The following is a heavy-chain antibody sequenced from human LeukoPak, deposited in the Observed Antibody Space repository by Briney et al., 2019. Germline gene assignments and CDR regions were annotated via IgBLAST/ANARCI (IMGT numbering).Heavy chain of an antibody. CDR3: ARASLAVNDAFDI. CDR1: GFTFSPYS. J-gene: IGHJ3*02. CDR2: ISTSNRYI. V-gene: IGHV3-21*01. Sequence: GSLRLSCAASGFTFSPYSLNWVRQASGKGLEWVSSISTSNRYIDYADSVKGRFTISRDNANNSLHLQMNSLTAEDTAIYYCARASLAVNDAFDIWGQGTMVTVSS. D-gene: IGHD4-11*01.